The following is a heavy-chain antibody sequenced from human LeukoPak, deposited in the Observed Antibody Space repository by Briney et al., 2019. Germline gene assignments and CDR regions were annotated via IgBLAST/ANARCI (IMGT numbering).Heavy chain of an antibody. V-gene: IGHV1-46*01. CDR1: GYTFTSYY. Sequence: EASVKVSCKASGYTFTSYYMHWVRQAPGQGLEWMGIINPSGGSTSYAQKFQGRVTMTRDTSTSTVYMELSSLRSEDTAVYYCAREDYDSSGYYYAFDYWGQGTLVTVSS. CDR3: AREDYDSSGYYYAFDY. J-gene: IGHJ4*02. CDR2: INPSGGST. D-gene: IGHD3-22*01.